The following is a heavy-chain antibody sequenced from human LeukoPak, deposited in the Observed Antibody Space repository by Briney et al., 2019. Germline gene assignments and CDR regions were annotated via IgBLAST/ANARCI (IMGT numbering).Heavy chain of an antibody. J-gene: IGHJ4*02. CDR1: GGTFSSYA. CDR3: ARGYSPTMRTTGNDY. Sequence: GASVKVSCKASGGTFSSYAISWVRQATGQGLEWMGWMNPNSANTGYAQKFQGRVTMTRDTSINTAYMELRSLRSEDTAVYYCARGYSPTMRTTGNDYWGQGTLVTVSS. V-gene: IGHV1-8*02. CDR2: MNPNSANT. D-gene: IGHD1-1*01.